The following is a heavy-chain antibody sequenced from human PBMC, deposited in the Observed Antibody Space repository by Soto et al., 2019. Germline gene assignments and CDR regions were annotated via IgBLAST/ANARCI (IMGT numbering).Heavy chain of an antibody. Sequence: SVKVSCKASGYTFTSYDINWVRQATGQGLEWMGWMNPNSGTANYAQKFQGRVTITADESTSTAYMELSSLRSEDTAVYYCARVKETTGSFDYWGQGTLVTVSS. CDR3: ARVKETTGSFDY. D-gene: IGHD4-17*01. V-gene: IGHV1-69*13. J-gene: IGHJ4*02. CDR2: MNPNSGTA. CDR1: GYTFTSYD.